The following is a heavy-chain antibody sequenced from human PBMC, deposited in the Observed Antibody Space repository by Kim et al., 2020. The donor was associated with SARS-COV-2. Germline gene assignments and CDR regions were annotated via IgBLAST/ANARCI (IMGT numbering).Heavy chain of an antibody. V-gene: IGHV3-13*01. CDR1: GFTLSNYA. CDR3: ARAEGMRGGGMDF. CDR2: IGSAGAT. Sequence: GGSLRLSCAASGFTLSNYAMHWVRQATGKGLEWVSSIGSAGATNYYASVVGRFITITENARNSMHYQLMSIRAGDPAAYYYARAEGMRGGGMDF. J-gene: IGHJ6*03. D-gene: IGHD3-16*01.